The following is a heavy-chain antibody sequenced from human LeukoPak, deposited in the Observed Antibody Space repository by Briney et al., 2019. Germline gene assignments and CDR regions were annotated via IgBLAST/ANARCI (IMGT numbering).Heavy chain of an antibody. CDR2: ISAYNGNT. CDR1: GYTFTSYG. D-gene: IGHD3-10*01. V-gene: IGHV1-18*01. CDR3: ARVYGSGSYYMLDY. J-gene: IGHJ4*02. Sequence: GASVKVSCKASGYTFTSYGISWVRQAPGQGLEWMGWISAYNGNTNYAQKHQGRVTMTTDTSTSTAYMELRSLRSDDTAVYYCARVYGSGSYYMLDYWGQGTLVTVSS.